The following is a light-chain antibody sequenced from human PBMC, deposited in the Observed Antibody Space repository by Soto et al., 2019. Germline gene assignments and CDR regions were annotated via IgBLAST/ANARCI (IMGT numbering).Light chain of an antibody. J-gene: IGKJ1*01. CDR2: HAS. CDR3: QQYRTYS. CDR1: ESISNW. Sequence: QLTQSPPTLPASVGDRVTLTCRASESISNWLAWYQQRPGTAPKLLIYHASILETVVPSRFSGNGSGTEFTLTISSLQPGDFATYYCQQYRTYSFGQGSRVEIK. V-gene: IGKV1-5*01.